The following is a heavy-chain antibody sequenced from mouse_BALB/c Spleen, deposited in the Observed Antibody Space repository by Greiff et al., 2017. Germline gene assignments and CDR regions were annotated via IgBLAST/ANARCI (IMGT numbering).Heavy chain of an antibody. V-gene: IGHV1-80*01. CDR2: IYPGDGDT. J-gene: IGHJ1*01. D-gene: IGHD3-2*02. CDR1: GYAFSSYW. Sequence: QVQLQQSGAELVRPGSSVKISCKASGYAFSSYWMNWVKQRPGQGLEWIGQIYPGDGDTNYNGKFKGKATLTADKSSSTAYMELSSLTSEASAVSLCEGLEGSNWYFDFWGAGTTVTVSS. CDR3: EGLEGSNWYFDF.